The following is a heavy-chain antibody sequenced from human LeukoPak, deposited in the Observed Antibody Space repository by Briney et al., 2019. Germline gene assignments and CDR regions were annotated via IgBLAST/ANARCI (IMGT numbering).Heavy chain of an antibody. CDR2: ITPIFGTA. J-gene: IGHJ4*02. D-gene: IGHD2-15*01. Sequence: SVKVSCKASGGTFSSYAISWVRQAPGQGLEWMGRITPIFGTANYAQKFQGRVTITTDESTSTAYMELSSLRSEDTAVYYCARLVAASAGFDYWGQGTLVTVSS. CDR3: ARLVAASAGFDY. V-gene: IGHV1-69*05. CDR1: GGTFSSYA.